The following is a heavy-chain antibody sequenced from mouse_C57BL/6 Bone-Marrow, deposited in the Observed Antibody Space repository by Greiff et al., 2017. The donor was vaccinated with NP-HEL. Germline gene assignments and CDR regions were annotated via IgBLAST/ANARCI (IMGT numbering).Heavy chain of an antibody. J-gene: IGHJ2*01. D-gene: IGHD2-3*01. V-gene: IGHV14-4*01. Sequence: VQLQQSGAELVRPGASVKLSCTASGFNIKDDYMHWVKQRPEQGLEWIGWIDPENGDTEYASKFQGTATIPADTSSNTAYLQLSSLTSEDTAVYYCTLYDGYFDYWGQGTTLTVSS. CDR2: IDPENGDT. CDR3: TLYDGYFDY. CDR1: GFNIKDDY.